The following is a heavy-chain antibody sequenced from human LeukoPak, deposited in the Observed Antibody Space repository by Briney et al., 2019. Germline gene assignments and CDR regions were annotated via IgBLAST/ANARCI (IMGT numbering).Heavy chain of an antibody. CDR2: IFSDGST. D-gene: IGHD3-22*01. CDR1: GFTVSSNY. V-gene: IGHV3-66*01. CDR3: ARSLYSDSGGYYSDAFHV. Sequence: PGGSLRLSCAASGFTVSSNYMNWGRQAPGKGLQWVSIIFSDGSTYYAGSVKGRFTISRDNSKNTLHLQMNSLRAEDTAVYYCARSLYSDSGGYYSDAFHVWGQGTMVTVSS. J-gene: IGHJ3*01.